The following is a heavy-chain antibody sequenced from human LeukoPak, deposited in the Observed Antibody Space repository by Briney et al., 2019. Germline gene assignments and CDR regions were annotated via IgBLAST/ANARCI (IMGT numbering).Heavy chain of an antibody. CDR1: GGSISGGSYY. D-gene: IGHD3-10*01. Sequence: PSETLSLTCTVSGGSISGGSYYWSWIRQPPGKGLEWIGEINHSGSTNYNPSLKSRVTISVDTSKNQFSLKLSSVTAADTAVYYCARAYGPELSWGQGTLVTVSS. V-gene: IGHV4-39*07. CDR3: ARAYGPELS. J-gene: IGHJ5*02. CDR2: INHSGST.